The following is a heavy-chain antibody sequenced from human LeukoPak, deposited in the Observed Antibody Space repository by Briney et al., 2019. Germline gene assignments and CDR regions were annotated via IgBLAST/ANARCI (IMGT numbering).Heavy chain of an antibody. J-gene: IGHJ4*02. CDR3: ARGGVMATSSLDY. CDR2: ISSSSSYI. V-gene: IGHV3-21*01. CDR1: GFTFSSYS. Sequence: PGGSLRLSCAASGFTFSSYSMNWVRQAPGKGLEWVSSISSSSSYIYYADSVKGRFTISRDNAKNSLYLRMNSLRAEDTAVYYCARGGVMATSSLDYWGQGTLVTVSS. D-gene: IGHD5-24*01.